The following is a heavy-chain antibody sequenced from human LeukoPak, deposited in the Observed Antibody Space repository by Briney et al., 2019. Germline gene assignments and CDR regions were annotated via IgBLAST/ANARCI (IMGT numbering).Heavy chain of an antibody. J-gene: IGHJ6*03. CDR1: GFTFSSDN. CDR3: ARDHISMVRGSYSGFYYYMDV. D-gene: IGHD3-10*01. Sequence: PGGSLRLSCAASGFTFSSDNMNWVRQAPGKGLEWVSSISSSSTYIYYADSVKGRFTISRDNAENSLYLQMNSPRAEDTAVYYCARDHISMVRGSYSGFYYYMDVWGKGTTVTVSS. V-gene: IGHV3-21*01. CDR2: ISSSSTYI.